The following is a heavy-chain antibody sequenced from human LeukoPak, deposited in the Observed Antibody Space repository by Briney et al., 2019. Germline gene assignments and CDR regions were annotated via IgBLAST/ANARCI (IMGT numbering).Heavy chain of an antibody. J-gene: IGHJ4*02. CDR1: GFTFSKYW. V-gene: IGHV3-7*05. CDR2: IEGDGSDK. Sequence: PGGSLRLSCAASGFTFSKYWMTWVRQAPGKGLQWVAHIEGDGSDKYYVDSVKGRFTISRDNAKTSLYLQMNSLRPEDTAVYYCATWSSGWQFDYWGQGTLVSVSS. D-gene: IGHD6-19*01. CDR3: ATWSSGWQFDY.